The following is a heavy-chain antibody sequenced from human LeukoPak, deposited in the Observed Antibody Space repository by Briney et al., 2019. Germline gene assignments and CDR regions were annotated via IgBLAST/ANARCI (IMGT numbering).Heavy chain of an antibody. V-gene: IGHV3-48*03. CDR1: GFTFSSYE. Sequence: GGSLRLSCAASGFTFSSYELNWVRQAPGKGLEWVSYISDTGSTIYYADSVEGRFTISRDNAKNSLYLQMNSLRAEDTAVYYCARILDSAWGELGYWGQGTLVTVSS. J-gene: IGHJ4*02. CDR2: ISDTGSTI. CDR3: ARILDSAWGELGY. D-gene: IGHD6-19*01.